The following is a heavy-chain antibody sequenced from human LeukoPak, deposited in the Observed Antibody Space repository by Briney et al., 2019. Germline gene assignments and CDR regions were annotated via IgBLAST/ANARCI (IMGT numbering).Heavy chain of an antibody. V-gene: IGHV3-30*18. CDR2: ISKDGSSK. Sequence: GRSLRLSCAAAGFTFSSYGMHWVRQTPGKGLEWVTVISKDGSSKFYADSVKGRFTISRDNSKNTLYLQMNSLRAEDTALYYCAKDAGVAAAGPLDYWGQGTLVTVSS. D-gene: IGHD6-13*01. CDR3: AKDAGVAAAGPLDY. CDR1: GFTFSSYG. J-gene: IGHJ4*02.